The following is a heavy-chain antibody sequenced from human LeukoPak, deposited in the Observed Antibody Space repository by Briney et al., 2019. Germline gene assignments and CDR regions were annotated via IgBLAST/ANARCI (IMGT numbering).Heavy chain of an antibody. Sequence: PGGSLRLSCAASGFPFSTFAMNWVRQAPGKGLEWVSSISSTGSSIYYADSVKGRFTISRDNAKNSLYLQMTSLRAEDTAVYYCAKDQVWIVVGSFDYWGQGTLVTVSS. CDR2: ISSTGSSI. D-gene: IGHD3-22*01. V-gene: IGHV3-21*04. CDR3: AKDQVWIVVGSFDY. CDR1: GFPFSTFA. J-gene: IGHJ4*02.